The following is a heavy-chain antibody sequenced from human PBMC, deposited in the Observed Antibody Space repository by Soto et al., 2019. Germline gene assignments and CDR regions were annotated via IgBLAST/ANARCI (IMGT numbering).Heavy chain of an antibody. CDR2: INAGDGNT. V-gene: IGHV1-3*01. Sequence: ASVKVSCKASGYTFTSYAMHWVRQAPGQRLEWMGWINAGDGNTKYSQKFQGRVTITRGTSASTAYMELSSLRSEDTAVYYCARDHRPVWRSGDVFDIWGQGTMVTVSS. CDR3: ARDHRPVWRSGDVFDI. CDR1: GYTFTSYA. D-gene: IGHD2-21*01. J-gene: IGHJ3*02.